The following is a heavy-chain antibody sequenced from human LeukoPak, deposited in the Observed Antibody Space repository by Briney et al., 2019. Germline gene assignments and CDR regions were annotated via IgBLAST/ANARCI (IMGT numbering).Heavy chain of an antibody. D-gene: IGHD3-22*01. J-gene: IGHJ4*02. Sequence: GESLRLSCGASGFTFSSFSMNWVRQAPGKGLEWVSSITPTSSYIYYADSVRGRFTISRDNAKNSLFLQMDSLSAEDTAVYYCVRLRRSSATGGYYYYYDYWGQGILVTVSS. CDR1: GFTFSSFS. CDR3: VRLRRSSATGGYYYYYDY. V-gene: IGHV3-21*01. CDR2: ITPTSSYI.